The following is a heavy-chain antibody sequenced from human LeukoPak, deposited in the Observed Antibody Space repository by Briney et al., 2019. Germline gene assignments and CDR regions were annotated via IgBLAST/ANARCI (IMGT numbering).Heavy chain of an antibody. CDR1: GYTFTGYY. D-gene: IGHD6-19*01. Sequence: ASVKVSCKASGYTFTGYYMHWARQAPGQGLEWMGWINPNSGGTNYAQKFQGGVTMTRDTSISTAYMELSRLRSDDTAVYYCASIGPSYSSGWYPNENFDYWGQGTLVTVSS. CDR3: ASIGPSYSSGWYPNENFDY. V-gene: IGHV1-2*02. CDR2: INPNSGGT. J-gene: IGHJ4*02.